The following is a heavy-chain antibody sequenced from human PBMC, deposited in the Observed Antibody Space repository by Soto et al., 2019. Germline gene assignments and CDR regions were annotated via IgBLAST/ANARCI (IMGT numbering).Heavy chain of an antibody. CDR1: GVTFSSYA. V-gene: IGHV3-23*01. CDR2: ISGSGGST. J-gene: IGHJ4*02. CDR3: AKDGRPFDY. Sequence: RRLSCAASGVTFSSYAMSWVRQAPGKGLEWVSAISGSGGSTYYADSVKGRFTISRDNSKNTLYLQMNSLRAEDTAVYYCAKDGRPFDYWGQGTLVTVSS.